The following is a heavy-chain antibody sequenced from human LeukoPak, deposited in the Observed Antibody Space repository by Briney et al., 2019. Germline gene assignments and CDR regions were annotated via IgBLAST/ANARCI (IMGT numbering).Heavy chain of an antibody. J-gene: IGHJ3*02. Sequence: SETLSLTCAVYGGSLSGYDWSWIRQPPGVGLEWIGEINPSGSTKYSPSLKSRVTISVDTSNNQFSLKLTSVTAADTAVYYCARNYDLAAFDIWGQGTMVTVSS. CDR1: GGSLSGYD. V-gene: IGHV4-34*01. CDR3: ARNYDLAAFDI. CDR2: INPSGST. D-gene: IGHD1-7*01.